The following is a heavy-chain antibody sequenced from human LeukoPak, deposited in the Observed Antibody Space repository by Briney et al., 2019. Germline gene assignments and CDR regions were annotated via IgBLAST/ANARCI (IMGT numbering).Heavy chain of an antibody. CDR2: IKQDGSEK. V-gene: IGHV3-7*01. D-gene: IGHD1-26*01. Sequence: GGSLRLSCAASGFTFSSYAMSWVRQAPGKGLEWVANIKQDGSEKYYVDSVKGRFTISRDNVKNSLYLQMNSLRAEDTAVYYCARARTRYSGSYGGAFDIWGQGTMVTVSS. CDR1: GFTFSSYA. J-gene: IGHJ3*02. CDR3: ARARTRYSGSYGGAFDI.